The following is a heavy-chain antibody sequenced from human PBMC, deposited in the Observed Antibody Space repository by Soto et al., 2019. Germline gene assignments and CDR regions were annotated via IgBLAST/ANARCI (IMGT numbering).Heavy chain of an antibody. V-gene: IGHV1-18*01. CDR1: GYTFTSYA. J-gene: IGHJ4*02. D-gene: IGHD3-16*01. CDR3: ARDHGGGITFE. Sequence: QVQRVQSGAGVKKPGASVKVSCKASGYTFTSYAISWVRQAPGQGLEWMGWISAYNGNTKYAQTLQGRVTMTTDTTTSTAYMELRSLRSYDTAVYYCARDHGGGITFEWGQGTLVTVSS. CDR2: ISAYNGNT.